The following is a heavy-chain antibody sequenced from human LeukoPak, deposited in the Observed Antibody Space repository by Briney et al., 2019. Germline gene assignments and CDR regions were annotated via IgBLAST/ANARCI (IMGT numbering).Heavy chain of an antibody. J-gene: IGHJ4*02. CDR1: GYTLTELS. V-gene: IGHV1-24*01. CDR2: FDPEDGET. Sequence: ASVKVSCKVSGYTLTELSMHWVRQAPGKGLEWMVGFDPEDGETIYAQKFQGRVTMTEDTSTDTAYMELSSLRSEDTAVYYCATVLSGSYLGGSYFDYWGQGTLVTVSS. D-gene: IGHD1-26*01. CDR3: ATVLSGSYLGGSYFDY.